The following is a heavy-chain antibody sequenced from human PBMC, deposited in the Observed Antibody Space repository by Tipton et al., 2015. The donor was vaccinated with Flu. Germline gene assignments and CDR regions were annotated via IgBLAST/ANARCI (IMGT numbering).Heavy chain of an antibody. J-gene: IGHJ6*02. CDR3: ARRGAPEITMVRGVNYGMDV. CDR2: IYPGDSDT. Sequence: VQLVQSGAEVKKPGESLKISCKGSGYSFTSYWIGWVRQMPGKGLEWMGIIYPGDSDTRYSPSFQGQVTISADKSISTAYLQWSSLKASDTAMYYCARRGAPEITMVRGVNYGMDVWGQGTTVTVSS. D-gene: IGHD3-10*01. V-gene: IGHV5-51*01. CDR1: GYSFTSYW.